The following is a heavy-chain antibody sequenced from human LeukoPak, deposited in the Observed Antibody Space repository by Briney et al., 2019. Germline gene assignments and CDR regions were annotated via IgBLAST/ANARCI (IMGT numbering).Heavy chain of an antibody. J-gene: IGHJ4*02. V-gene: IGHV1-2*02. CDR2: INPNSGGT. Sequence: GASVTVSCKASGYTFTGYYMHWVRQAPGQGLEWMGWINPNSGGTNYAQKFQGRVTMTRDTSISTAYMELSRLRSDDTAVYYCARVRAIFGGIAAAAHYWGQGTLVTVSS. D-gene: IGHD6-13*01. CDR3: ARVRAIFGGIAAAAHY. CDR1: GYTFTGYY.